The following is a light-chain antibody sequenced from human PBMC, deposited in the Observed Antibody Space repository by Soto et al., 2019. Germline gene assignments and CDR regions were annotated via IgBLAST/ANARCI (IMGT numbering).Light chain of an antibody. CDR2: KAS. J-gene: IGKJ4*01. CDR1: QSISSW. CDR3: QQYNSYPLT. V-gene: IGKV1-5*03. Sequence: DIQMTQPPSTLSASVGDRVTITCRASQSISSWLAWYQQKPGKAPNLLIYKASSLESGVPSRFSGSGSGTDFTLTISRLQPDDFATYYCQQYNSYPLTFGGGTKVESK.